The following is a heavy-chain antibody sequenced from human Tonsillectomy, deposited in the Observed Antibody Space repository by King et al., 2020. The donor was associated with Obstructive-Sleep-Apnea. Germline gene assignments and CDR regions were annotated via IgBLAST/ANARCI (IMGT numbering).Heavy chain of an antibody. CDR3: TRVPGGNWFDP. CDR1: GFTFSGSA. J-gene: IGHJ5*02. D-gene: IGHD3-16*01. CDR2: IRSKANSYAT. Sequence: VQLVESGGGLVQPGGSLKLSCAASGFTFSGSAMHWVRQASGKGLEWVGRIRSKANSYATAYAASVKGRFTISRDDSKNTAYLQMNSLKTEDTAVYYCTRVPGGNWFDPWGQGTLVTVSS. V-gene: IGHV3-73*02.